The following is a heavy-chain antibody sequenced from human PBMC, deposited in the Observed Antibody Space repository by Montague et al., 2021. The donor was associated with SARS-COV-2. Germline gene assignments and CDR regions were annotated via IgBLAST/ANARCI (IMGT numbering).Heavy chain of an antibody. CDR1: GFTFSSYA. Sequence: SLRLACAASGFTFSSYAVHWVRQAPGKGLEWVALISYDGSNKYYADSVKGRFTISRDNSKNTLYLQMNSLRAEDTAVYYCARASGSTFDHWGQGTLVTVSS. D-gene: IGHD2-15*01. J-gene: IGHJ5*02. CDR2: ISYDGSNK. V-gene: IGHV3-30*04. CDR3: ARASGSTFDH.